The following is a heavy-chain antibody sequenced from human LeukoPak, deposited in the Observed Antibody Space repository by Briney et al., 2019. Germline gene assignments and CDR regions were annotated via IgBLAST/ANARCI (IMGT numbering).Heavy chain of an antibody. D-gene: IGHD5/OR15-5a*01. CDR3: SRGVTNIVLISTFPPEKRLFHSFDP. CDR2: INYSGST. CDR1: GGSFSGYY. Sequence: SETLSLTCAVYGGSFSGYYWSWIRQPPGKGLEWIGEINYSGSTNYNPSLKSRVTISSDTSKNQFSLNLTSVTAADTAMYYCSRGVTNIVLISTFPPEKRLFHSFDPWGQGTLVTVSS. J-gene: IGHJ5*02. V-gene: IGHV4-34*01.